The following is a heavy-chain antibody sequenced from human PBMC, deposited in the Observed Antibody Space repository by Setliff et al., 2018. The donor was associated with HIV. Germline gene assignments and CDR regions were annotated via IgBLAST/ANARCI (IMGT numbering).Heavy chain of an antibody. V-gene: IGHV1-2*02. Sequence: ASVKVSCKASGYTFTDYYMHWVRQAPGQGLEWMGWINPKSGGTNSALKFQGRVTMTRDTSISTAYMELSRLRSDDTAVYYCARDGGGPGNYYYYYMDVWAKGTTVTVSS. CDR3: ARDGGGPGNYYYYYMDV. J-gene: IGHJ6*03. CDR1: GYTFTDYY. CDR2: INPKSGGT. D-gene: IGHD3-10*01.